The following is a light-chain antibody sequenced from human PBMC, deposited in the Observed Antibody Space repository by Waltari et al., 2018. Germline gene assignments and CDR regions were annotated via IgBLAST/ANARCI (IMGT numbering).Light chain of an antibody. Sequence: VLTQSPATLSLSPGERATLSCRAIKSVGKYLAWYQQKPGQAPRLLIYHASTRAPGIPDSSSGGGSGKDFSLTISRLEPEDFAVYYWQKYDYLPETFGQGTKVEIK. V-gene: IGKV3D-20*02. CDR2: HAS. CDR1: KSVGKY. J-gene: IGKJ1*01. CDR3: QKYDYLPET.